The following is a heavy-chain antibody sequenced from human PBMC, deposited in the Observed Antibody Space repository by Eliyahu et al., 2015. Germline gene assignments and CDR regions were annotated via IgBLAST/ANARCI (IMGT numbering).Heavy chain of an antibody. Sequence: EVQLXESGGGLVQPGGSLRLSXAASGFTFSSXXMHWVRQAPGKGXVWVSRINSDGSSTSYADSVKGRFTISRDNAKNTLYLQMNSLRAEDTAVYYCVVSRAAENWGQGTLVTVSS. D-gene: IGHD6-13*01. J-gene: IGHJ4*02. CDR3: VVSRAAEN. V-gene: IGHV3-74*01. CDR2: INSDGSST. CDR1: GFTFSSXX.